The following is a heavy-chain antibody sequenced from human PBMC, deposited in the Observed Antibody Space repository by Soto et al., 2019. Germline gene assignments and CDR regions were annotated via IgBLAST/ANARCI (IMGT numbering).Heavy chain of an antibody. CDR3: VAEGNGMDV. CDR1: GFTFSSYG. Sequence: VGSLRLSCAASGFTFSSYGMHWVRQAPGKGLEWVAVISYDGSNKYYADSVKGRFTISRDNSKNTLYLQMNSLRAEDTAVYYCVAEGNGMDVWGQGTTVTVSS. CDR2: ISYDGSNK. J-gene: IGHJ6*02. V-gene: IGHV3-30*03.